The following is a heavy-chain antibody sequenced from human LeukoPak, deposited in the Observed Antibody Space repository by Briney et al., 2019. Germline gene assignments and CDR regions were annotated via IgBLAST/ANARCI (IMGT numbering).Heavy chain of an antibody. J-gene: IGHJ4*02. CDR3: AKGDNTGRRFFDY. D-gene: IGHD1-1*01. V-gene: IGHV1-2*06. CDR1: DGTFTNYY. CDR2: INPNTGGT. Sequence: ASVKVSCRPSDGTFTNYYMHWVRQAPGEGLEWMGRINPNTGGTNYAQQFQGRVTVTTATSVTTSYLEVNSLESDATAVYYCAKGDNTGRRFFDYWGQGTVVTVSS.